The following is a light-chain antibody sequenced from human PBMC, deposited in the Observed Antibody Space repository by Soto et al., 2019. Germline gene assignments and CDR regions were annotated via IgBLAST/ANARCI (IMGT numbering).Light chain of an antibody. V-gene: IGKV3-20*01. CDR3: QQYSGTPHT. J-gene: IGKJ2*01. CDR1: QSISRSY. CDR2: GTG. Sequence: EIVLTQSPGTLSLSPGQRATLSCRASQSISRSYLAWYQHKRGQAPRLLMFGTGSRATGIPDRFSGTGSGTDFTLIINRLEPEDFAVYYCQQYSGTPHTFGQGT.